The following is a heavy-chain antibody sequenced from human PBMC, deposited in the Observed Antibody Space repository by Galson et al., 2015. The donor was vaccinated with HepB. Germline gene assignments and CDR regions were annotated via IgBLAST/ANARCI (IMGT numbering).Heavy chain of an antibody. CDR2: IFMSGSS. CDR1: GGSINSEY. D-gene: IGHD3-10*02. CDR3: AREPMLPMGFDY. J-gene: IGHJ4*02. V-gene: IGHV4-4*07. Sequence: ETLSLTCTVSGGSINSEYWSWIRQAAGKGPEYIGRIFMSGSSNYNPSLKSRATMSIDTSRSQISLKVKSVTAADTAMYYCAREPMLPMGFDYWGQGILVTVSS.